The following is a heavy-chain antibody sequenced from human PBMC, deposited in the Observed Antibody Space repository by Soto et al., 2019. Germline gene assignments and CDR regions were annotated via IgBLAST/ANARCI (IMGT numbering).Heavy chain of an antibody. J-gene: IGHJ6*02. CDR2: IYYSGST. V-gene: IGHV4-31*03. Sequence: SETLSLTCTVSGGSIISGGYYWIWIRQHPGKGLEWIGYIYYSGSTYYNPSLKSRVSISVDTSKNQFSLKLSSVTAADTAVYYCARDSSNYDFWSGYHYGMDVWGQGTTVTVSS. D-gene: IGHD3-3*01. CDR3: ARDSSNYDFWSGYHYGMDV. CDR1: GGSIISGGYY.